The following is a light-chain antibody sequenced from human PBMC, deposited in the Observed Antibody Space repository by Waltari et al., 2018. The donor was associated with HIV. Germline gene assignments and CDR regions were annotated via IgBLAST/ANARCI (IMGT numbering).Light chain of an antibody. J-gene: IGKJ4*01. CDR3: HQYNKWPRGT. CDR2: GAS. Sequence: VMTQSPATLSVSPGGRATLSCRASLSVGSYLAWYQQKPGQAPRLLIYGASTRATGIPTRFSESGSATEFTLNISSLQSEYFAVYYCHQYNKWPRGTFGGGTKVEV. V-gene: IGKV3-15*01. CDR1: LSVGSY.